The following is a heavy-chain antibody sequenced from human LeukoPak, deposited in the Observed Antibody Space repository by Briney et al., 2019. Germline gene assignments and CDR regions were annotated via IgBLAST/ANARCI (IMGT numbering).Heavy chain of an antibody. CDR1: GFTFSSYA. CDR2: ICGSGGST. Sequence: PGGSLRLSCAASGFTFSSYAMSWVRQAPGKGLEWVSAICGSGGSTYYADSVKGRFTISRDNSKNTLYLQMNSLRAEDTAVYYCAKTTSSSSWYKGFDYWGQGTLVTVSS. CDR3: AKTTSSSSWYKGFDY. D-gene: IGHD6-13*01. V-gene: IGHV3-23*01. J-gene: IGHJ4*02.